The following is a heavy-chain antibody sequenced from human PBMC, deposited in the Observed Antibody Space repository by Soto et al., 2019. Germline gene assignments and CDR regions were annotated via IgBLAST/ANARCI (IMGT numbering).Heavy chain of an antibody. V-gene: IGHV4-34*01. J-gene: IGHJ5*02. CDR3: AREKVTVTALGWFDP. CDR1: GGSFSGYY. Sequence: QVQLQQWGAGLLKPSETLSLTCAVYGGSFSGYYWSWIRQPPGKGLEWIGEINHSGSTNYNPSLKRRVTISVDKSKNQFSLKLSSVTAADTAVYYCAREKVTVTALGWFDPWGQGTLVTVSS. CDR2: INHSGST. D-gene: IGHD4-17*01.